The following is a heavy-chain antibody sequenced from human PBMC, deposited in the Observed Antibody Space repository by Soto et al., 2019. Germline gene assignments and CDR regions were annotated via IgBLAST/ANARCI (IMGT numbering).Heavy chain of an antibody. Sequence: ASVKVSCKASGYTFTSYDINWVRQATGQGLEWMGWMNPNSGNTGYAQKFQGRVTMTRNTSISTAYMELSSLRSEDTAVYYCARGRYCSGGSCYEGFDYWGQGTLVTVSS. CDR2: MNPNSGNT. V-gene: IGHV1-8*01. D-gene: IGHD2-15*01. J-gene: IGHJ4*02. CDR1: GYTFTSYD. CDR3: ARGRYCSGGSCYEGFDY.